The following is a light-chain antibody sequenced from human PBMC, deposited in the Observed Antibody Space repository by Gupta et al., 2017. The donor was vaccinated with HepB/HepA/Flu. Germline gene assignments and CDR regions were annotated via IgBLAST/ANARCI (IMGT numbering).Light chain of an antibody. Sequence: PPXXXGXPXXXXTXXXXGSSSNIGSNTVNWYQQLPGTAPKLLIYSNNQRPSGVPDRFSGSKSGTSASLAISGLQSEDEADYYCAAWDDSLNGPVFGGGTKLTVL. CDR2: SNN. J-gene: IGLJ3*02. V-gene: IGLV1-44*01. CDR1: SSNIGSNT. CDR3: AAWDDSLNGPV.